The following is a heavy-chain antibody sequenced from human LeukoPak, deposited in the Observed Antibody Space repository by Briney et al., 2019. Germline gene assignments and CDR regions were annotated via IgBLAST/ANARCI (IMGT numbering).Heavy chain of an antibody. Sequence: GGSPRLSCAASGFTFSSYAMSWVRQAPGKGLEWVSAISGSGGSTYYADSVKGRFTISRDNSKNTLYLQMNSLRAEDTAVYYCAKDGAWNYDLPYYYYYMDVWGKGTTVTISS. D-gene: IGHD1-7*01. CDR1: GFTFSSYA. CDR2: ISGSGGST. CDR3: AKDGAWNYDLPYYYYYMDV. V-gene: IGHV3-23*01. J-gene: IGHJ6*03.